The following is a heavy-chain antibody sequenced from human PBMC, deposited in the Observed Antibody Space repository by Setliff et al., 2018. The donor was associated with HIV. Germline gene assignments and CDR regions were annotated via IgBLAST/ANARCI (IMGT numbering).Heavy chain of an antibody. J-gene: IGHJ5*02. Sequence: GGSLRLSCTASGLKLSFSFAWLSWVRQVPGKGLEWAGRIKSKTDGGTTDYAAPVKGRFTTSRDDSKTTLYLQMNSLKTEDTAVYYCTTEDPWLRFGHWGQGTLVTVSS. CDR2: IKSKTDGGTT. D-gene: IGHD5-12*01. CDR1: GLKLSFSFAW. V-gene: IGHV3-15*01. CDR3: TTEDPWLRFGH.